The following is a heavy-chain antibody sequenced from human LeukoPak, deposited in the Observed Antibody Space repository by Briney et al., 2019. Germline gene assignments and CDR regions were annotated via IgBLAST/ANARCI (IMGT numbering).Heavy chain of an antibody. J-gene: IGHJ5*02. CDR1: GYSISSGYY. V-gene: IGHV4-38-2*02. CDR2: IYHSGST. CDR3: ARGLGPGNWFDP. Sequence: SETLSLTCTVSGYSISSGYYWGWIRQPPGKGLEWIGSIYHSGSTFYNPSLKSRVTISVDTSKDQFSLKLSSVTAADTAMFYCARGLGPGNWFDPWGQGTLVTVSS. D-gene: IGHD3-10*01.